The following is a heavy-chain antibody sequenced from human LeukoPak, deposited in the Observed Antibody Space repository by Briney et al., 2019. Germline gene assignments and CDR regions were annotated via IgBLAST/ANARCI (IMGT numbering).Heavy chain of an antibody. CDR2: IFHSGST. CDR1: GGSIGASINSPNW. V-gene: IGHV4-4*02. D-gene: IGHD5-12*01. CDR3: ARESGYSGYDLRGVDGY. Sequence: SGTLSLTCAVSGGSIGASINSPNWWSWVRRPPGKGLEWIGEIFHSGSTNYNPSLKSRVTMSVDKSKNQFSLNLTSVTAADTAVYYCARESGYSGYDLRGVDGYWGQGTLVTVSS. J-gene: IGHJ4*02.